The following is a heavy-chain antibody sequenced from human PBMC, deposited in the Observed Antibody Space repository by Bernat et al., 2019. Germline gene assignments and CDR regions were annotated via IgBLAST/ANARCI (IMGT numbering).Heavy chain of an antibody. CDR2: ISGSGGST. CDR3: ARADGNSFWFDP. CDR1: GFTFSSYA. D-gene: IGHD4-23*01. V-gene: IGHV3-23*04. J-gene: IGHJ5*02. Sequence: EVQLVESGGGLVQPGGSLRLSCAASGFTFSSYAMSWVRQAPGKGLEWVSAISGSGGSTYSADSVKGRFTISRDKSKNTLYLQMNSLRAEDTAVYYCARADGNSFWFDPWGQGTLVTVSS.